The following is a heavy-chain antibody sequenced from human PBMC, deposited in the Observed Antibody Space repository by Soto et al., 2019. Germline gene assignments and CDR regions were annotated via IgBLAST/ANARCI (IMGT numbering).Heavy chain of an antibody. V-gene: IGHV3-30*18. CDR3: AKDVVVGATAGLGDYYYYYGMDV. J-gene: IGHJ6*02. CDR1: GFTFSSYG. D-gene: IGHD1-26*01. Sequence: QVQLVESGGGVVQPGRSLRLSCAASGFTFSSYGMHWVRQAPGKGLEGVAVISYDGSNKYYADSVKGRFTISRDNSKNTLYLQMNRLRAEDTAVYYCAKDVVVGATAGLGDYYYYYGMDVWGQGTTVTVSS. CDR2: ISYDGSNK.